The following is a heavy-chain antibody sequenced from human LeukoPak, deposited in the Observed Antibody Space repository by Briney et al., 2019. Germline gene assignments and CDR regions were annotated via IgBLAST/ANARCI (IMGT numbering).Heavy chain of an antibody. CDR1: GFTFSSYG. D-gene: IGHD5-18*01. CDR2: IRNDGSDK. Sequence: GGSLRLSCAASGFTFSSYGIHWVRQAPGKGLDWVAFIRNDGSDKYYGASVKGRFTISRDNSKNTVYLQKNSLRSEDTSVYFCAKVATETAMVTGGFDYWGQGTLVTVSS. J-gene: IGHJ4*02. CDR3: AKVATETAMVTGGFDY. V-gene: IGHV3-30*02.